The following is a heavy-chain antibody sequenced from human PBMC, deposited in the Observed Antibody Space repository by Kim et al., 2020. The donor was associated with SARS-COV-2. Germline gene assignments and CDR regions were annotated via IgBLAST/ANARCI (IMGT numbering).Heavy chain of an antibody. Sequence: SETLSLTCAVYGGSFSGYYWSWIRQPPGKGLEWIGEINHSGSTNYNPSLKSRVTISVDTSKNQFSLKLSSVTAADTAVYYCARAGVVAATRNDDFDIWGQGTMVTVSP. V-gene: IGHV4-34*01. D-gene: IGHD2-15*01. CDR2: INHSGST. CDR1: GGSFSGYY. J-gene: IGHJ3*02. CDR3: ARAGVVAATRNDDFDI.